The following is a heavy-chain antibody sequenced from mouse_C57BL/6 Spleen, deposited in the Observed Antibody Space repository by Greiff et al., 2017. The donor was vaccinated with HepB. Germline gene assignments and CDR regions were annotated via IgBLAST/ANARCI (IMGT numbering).Heavy chain of an antibody. J-gene: IGHJ2*01. D-gene: IGHD2-4*01. CDR1: GYTFTDYE. CDR3: TSPIYYDYGFDY. Sequence: QVQLQQSGAELVRPGASVTLSCKASGYTFTDYEMHWVKQTPVHGLDWIGAIDPETGGTAYNQKFKGKAILTADKSSSTAYMELRSLTSEDSAVYYCTSPIYYDYGFDYWGQGTTLTVSS. CDR2: IDPETGGT. V-gene: IGHV1-15*01.